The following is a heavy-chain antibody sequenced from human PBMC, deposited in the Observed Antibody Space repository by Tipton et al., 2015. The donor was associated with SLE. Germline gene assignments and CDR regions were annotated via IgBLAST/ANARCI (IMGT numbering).Heavy chain of an antibody. J-gene: IGHJ3*02. D-gene: IGHD6-19*01. CDR2: IYYSGST. CDR3: ARGGGSGWYNAFDI. Sequence: TLSLTCTVSGGSISSSSYYWGWIRQPPGKGLEWIGSIYYSGSTYYNPSLKSRVTISVDTSKNQFSLKLSSVTAADTAVYYCARGGGSGWYNAFDIWGQGTMVTVSS. V-gene: IGHV4-39*07. CDR1: GGSISSSSYY.